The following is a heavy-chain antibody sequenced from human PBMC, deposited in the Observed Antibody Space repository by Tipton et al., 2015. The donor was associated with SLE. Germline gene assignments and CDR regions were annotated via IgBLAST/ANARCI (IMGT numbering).Heavy chain of an antibody. CDR1: GDSVSSNSAA. J-gene: IGHJ6*02. Sequence: GLVKPSQTLSLTCAISGDSVSSNSAAWNWIRQSPSRGLEWLGRTYYRSKWYNDYAVSVKSRITINPDTSKNQFSLQLNSVTPEDTAVYYCARDEYSSSPGSTNYGMDVWGQGTTVTVSS. D-gene: IGHD6-6*01. CDR2: TYYRSKWYN. CDR3: ARDEYSSSPGSTNYGMDV. V-gene: IGHV6-1*01.